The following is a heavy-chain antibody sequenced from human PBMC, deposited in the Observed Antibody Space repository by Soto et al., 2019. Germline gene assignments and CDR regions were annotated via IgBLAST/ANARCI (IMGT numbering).Heavy chain of an antibody. CDR2: IYHNGSN. D-gene: IGHD3-22*01. CDR3: AKTTLSTGYYSPLDY. J-gene: IGHJ4*02. Sequence: SETLSLTCAVSGGSISTTHWWTWVRPPPGKGLEWIGEIYHNGSNKYNPSLKRRVTITVENSKSQISLKLSSVTAEDTSVYYCAKTTLSTGYYSPLDYWGQGTLVTVSS. V-gene: IGHV4-4*02. CDR1: GGSISTTHW.